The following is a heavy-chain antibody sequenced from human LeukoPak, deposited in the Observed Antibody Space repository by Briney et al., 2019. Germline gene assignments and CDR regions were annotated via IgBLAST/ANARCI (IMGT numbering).Heavy chain of an antibody. J-gene: IGHJ4*02. D-gene: IGHD1-26*01. Sequence: GGSLRLSCAASGFTFSSYAMHWVRQAPGKGLEWVAMISYDGTNKYYADSVKGQFTISRDNSQNTLYLQMNSLRAEDTAVYYCARAPFYSGLDFWGQGTLVTVSS. CDR2: ISYDGTNK. CDR3: ARAPFYSGLDF. CDR1: GFTFSSYA. V-gene: IGHV3-30-3*01.